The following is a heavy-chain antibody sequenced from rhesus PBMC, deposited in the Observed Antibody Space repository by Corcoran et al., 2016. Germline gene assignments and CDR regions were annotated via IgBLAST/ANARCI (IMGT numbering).Heavy chain of an antibody. CDR3: ARSYCSGGVCYFDY. V-gene: IGHV3-54*02. CDR2: ISDDGSKK. Sequence: EVQLVESGGGLVQHGGSLRVSCAASGFTCSAYGMPWGCQAHGKGLDWVAVISDDGSKKNYADSVKDRFTISRENSKNMLFLQMNNLKLADTAVYYCARSYCSGGVCYFDYWGQGVLVTVSS. J-gene: IGHJ4*01. CDR1: GFTCSAYG. D-gene: IGHD2-39*02.